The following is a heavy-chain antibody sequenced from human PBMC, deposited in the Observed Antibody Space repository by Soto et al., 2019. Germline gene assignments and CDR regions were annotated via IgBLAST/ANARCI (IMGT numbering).Heavy chain of an antibody. CDR3: ARTILPTAMDYYYYGMDV. CDR2: ISYDGINK. V-gene: IGHV3-30-3*01. Sequence: QVQLVESGGGVVQPGRALRLSCAASGFTFSSYAMHWVRQAPVRWLEWVAVISYDGINKYYADSVKGRFPISRDNAKNTLYLHMNRLRAEDTAVYYCARTILPTAMDYYYYGMDVWGQGTTVTVSS. J-gene: IGHJ6*02. D-gene: IGHD5-18*01. CDR1: GFTFSSYA.